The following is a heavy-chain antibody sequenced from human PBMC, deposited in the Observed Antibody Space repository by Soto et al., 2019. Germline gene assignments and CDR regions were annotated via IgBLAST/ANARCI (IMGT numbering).Heavy chain of an antibody. CDR3: ASPIAVSGTRGFDF. Sequence: QVQLQESGPGLMKPAGTLSLTCAVSGGSISTNWWSWVRQPPGKGLEGIGESYHSGRTNYNPSLENRGTMSVDTAQNRLSLILDSVTPAATGVYYCASPIAVSGTRGFDFWGQGTLVTVSS. CDR2: SYHSGRT. V-gene: IGHV4-4*02. CDR1: GGSISTNW. D-gene: IGHD6-19*01. J-gene: IGHJ4*02.